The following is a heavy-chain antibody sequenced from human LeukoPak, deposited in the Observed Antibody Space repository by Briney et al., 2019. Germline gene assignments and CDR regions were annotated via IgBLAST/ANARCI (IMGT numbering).Heavy chain of an antibody. Sequence: GGSLRLSCAASGFTFTSYAMSWVGQAPGKGLEWVSAISGSGGSTYYADSVQGRFTISRDNSKNTLYLQMNSLRAEDTAVYYCANTPVWKSTYYFDYWGQGTLVTVSS. V-gene: IGHV3-23*01. D-gene: IGHD2-2*01. CDR1: GFTFTSYA. CDR2: ISGSGGST. CDR3: ANTPVWKSTYYFDY. J-gene: IGHJ4*02.